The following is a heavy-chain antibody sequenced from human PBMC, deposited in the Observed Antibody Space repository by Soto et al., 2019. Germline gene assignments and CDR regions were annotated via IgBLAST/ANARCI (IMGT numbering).Heavy chain of an antibody. CDR1: GYTFTSYG. D-gene: IGHD4-17*01. V-gene: IGHV1-18*01. Sequence: ASEKVSCKASGYTFTSYGISWVRQAPGQGLEWMGWISAYNGNTNYAQKLQGRVTMTTDTSTSTAYMELRSLRSDDTAVYYCARVRQDYGNYAMYFDYWGQGTLVTVSS. CDR2: ISAYNGNT. CDR3: ARVRQDYGNYAMYFDY. J-gene: IGHJ4*02.